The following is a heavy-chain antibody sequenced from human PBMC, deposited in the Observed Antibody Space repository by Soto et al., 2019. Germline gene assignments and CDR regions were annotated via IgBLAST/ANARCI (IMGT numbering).Heavy chain of an antibody. CDR2: IYSSGST. V-gene: IGHV4-4*07. D-gene: IGHD3-3*01. CDR3: ARGKRFSDWFDP. Sequence: SDPLSHPWTVSGGANDSYYWTWIWQPAGKGLEWIGRIYSSGSTKYTPSLQSRVTMSLDTSKNQFSLRLTSVTAADTAVYYCARGKRFSDWFDPWGQGILVTGCS. J-gene: IGHJ5*02. CDR1: GGANDSYY.